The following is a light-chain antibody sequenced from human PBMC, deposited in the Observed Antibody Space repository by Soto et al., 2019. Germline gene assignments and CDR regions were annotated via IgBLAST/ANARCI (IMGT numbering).Light chain of an antibody. V-gene: IGKV1-5*03. Sequence: DIQMTQSPSTLSASVGDRATITCRASQSISSWLAWYQQKPGKAPKLLIYKASSLESGVPSRFSGSGSGTEFTLTISSLQPDDFALYYCQQYNSYSPTFGHGTKVEIK. J-gene: IGKJ1*01. CDR1: QSISSW. CDR3: QQYNSYSPT. CDR2: KAS.